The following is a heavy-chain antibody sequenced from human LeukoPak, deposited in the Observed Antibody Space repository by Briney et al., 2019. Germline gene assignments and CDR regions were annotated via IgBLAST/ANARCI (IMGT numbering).Heavy chain of an antibody. V-gene: IGHV1-2*02. J-gene: IGHJ4*02. D-gene: IGHD1-26*01. CDR2: INPNSGGA. CDR3: ARAYSGSYFDY. Sequence: ASVKVSCKASGYTFTGYYMHWVRQAPGQGLERMGWINPNSGGANYAQKFQGRVTMTRDTSISTAYMELSRLRSDDTAVYYCARAYSGSYFDYWGQGTLVTVSS. CDR1: GYTFTGYY.